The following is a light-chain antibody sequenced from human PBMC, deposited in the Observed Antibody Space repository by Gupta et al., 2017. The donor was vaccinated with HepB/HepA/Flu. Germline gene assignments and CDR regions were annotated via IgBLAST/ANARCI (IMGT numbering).Light chain of an antibody. Sequence: SYDLSPPPSVPVSLGQTVSISCSGDKLEDKYVSWYQQRPGQSPVLVIFKDIKRPSEIPERFSGSNSGNTATLTISGAQALDEADYFCQAWDGSAAVFGAGTKVTVL. J-gene: IGLJ1*01. CDR1: KLEDKY. CDR3: QAWDGSAAV. CDR2: KDI. V-gene: IGLV3-1*01.